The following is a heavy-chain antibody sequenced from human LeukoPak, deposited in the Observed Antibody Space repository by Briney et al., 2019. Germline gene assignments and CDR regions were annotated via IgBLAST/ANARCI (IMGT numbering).Heavy chain of an antibody. V-gene: IGHV3-7*01. CDR1: GFSLSNYW. Sequence: PGGSLRLSCAASGFSLSNYWMHWVRQAPGKGLELVANIKQDGSEKYYVDSVKGRFTISRDNAKNSLYLQMNSLRAEDTAVYYCARNYDILTGYPGPIDYWGQGTLVTVSS. J-gene: IGHJ4*02. CDR3: ARNYDILTGYPGPIDY. D-gene: IGHD3-9*01. CDR2: IKQDGSEK.